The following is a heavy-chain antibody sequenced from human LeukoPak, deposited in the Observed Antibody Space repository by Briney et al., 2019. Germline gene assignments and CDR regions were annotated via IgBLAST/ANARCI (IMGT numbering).Heavy chain of an antibody. J-gene: IGHJ4*01. CDR2: LSGSGITT. Sequence: GGSLRLSCAASGFTFSNSAMSWVHQAPGKGLEWVSTLSGSGITTYYADSVKGRFTISRDNSKNALYLQMNSLRAEDTAVYYCAKGIYSSGWSYFDYWGHGTLVTVSS. D-gene: IGHD6-19*01. CDR3: AKGIYSSGWSYFDY. V-gene: IGHV3-23*01. CDR1: GFTFSNSA.